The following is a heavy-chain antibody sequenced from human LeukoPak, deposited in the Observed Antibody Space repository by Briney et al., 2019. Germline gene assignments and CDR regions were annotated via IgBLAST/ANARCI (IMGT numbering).Heavy chain of an antibody. V-gene: IGHV1-18*01. CDR3: ARGRLQLLLGADFFYYMDV. J-gene: IGHJ6*03. CDR1: GYSFVLYG. D-gene: IGHD5-18*01. Sequence: GASVKVSCKASGYSFVLYGISWMRQAPGQGPEWMGWISTYNGNTKYAQKFQGRVTMTTDTSATTAYLELSSLTSEDTAVYYCARGRLQLLLGADFFYYMDVWGKGTTVIISS. CDR2: ISTYNGNT.